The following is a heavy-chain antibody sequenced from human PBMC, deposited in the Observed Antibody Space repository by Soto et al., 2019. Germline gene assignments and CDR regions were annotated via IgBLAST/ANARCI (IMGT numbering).Heavy chain of an antibody. CDR3: ARGSDFWSGSYMDV. D-gene: IGHD3-3*01. Sequence: ETLSLTCTVSGGSISSYYWSWIRQPPGKGLEWIGYIYYSGSTNYNPSLKSRVTISVDTSKNQFSLKLSSVTAADTAVYYCARGSDFWSGSYMDVWGQGTTVTVSS. V-gene: IGHV4-59*01. CDR2: IYYSGST. CDR1: GGSISSYY. J-gene: IGHJ6*02.